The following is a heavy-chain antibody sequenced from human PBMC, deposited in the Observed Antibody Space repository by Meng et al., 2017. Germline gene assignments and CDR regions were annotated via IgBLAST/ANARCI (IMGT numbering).Heavy chain of an antibody. V-gene: IGHV3-15*01. CDR1: GFIFSNAW. J-gene: IGHJ4*01. CDR2: MKSNVDGGKV. CDR3: SGHVDY. Sequence: LVELGGGFLKPGGCPRLSCAASGFIFSNAWMTWVRQAAGKGLGWIGRMKSNVDGGKVDYAAAVKGRFFISRDDSENTFYLQMNSLKTEDTAVYYCSGHVDYWGHGTLVTVSS.